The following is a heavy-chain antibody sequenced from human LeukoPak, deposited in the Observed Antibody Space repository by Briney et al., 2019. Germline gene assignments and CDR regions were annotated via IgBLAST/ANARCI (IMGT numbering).Heavy chain of an antibody. CDR1: GGSISSGGYS. J-gene: IGHJ5*02. CDR3: AREFSKGHWFDP. CDR2: IYHSGST. V-gene: IGHV4-30-2*01. Sequence: SETLSLTCAVSGGSISSGGYSWSWIRQPPGKGLEWIGYIYHSGSTYYNPSLKSRVTISVDRSKNQFSLKLSSVTAADTAVYYCAREFSKGHWFDPWGQGTLVTVSS.